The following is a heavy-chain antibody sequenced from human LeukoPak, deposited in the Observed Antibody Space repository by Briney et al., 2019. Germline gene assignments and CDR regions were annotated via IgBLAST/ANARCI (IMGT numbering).Heavy chain of an antibody. CDR3: ARGRVGAPGGNNWFDP. CDR1: GFTFSSYS. CDR2: ISSSSSTI. J-gene: IGHJ5*02. Sequence: GGSLRLSCAASGFTFSSYSMNWVRQAPGKGLEWVSYISSSSSTIYYADSVKGRFTISRDNAKNSLYLQMDSLRAEDTAVYYCARGRVGAPGGNNWFDPWGQGTLVTVSS. V-gene: IGHV3-48*01. D-gene: IGHD1-26*01.